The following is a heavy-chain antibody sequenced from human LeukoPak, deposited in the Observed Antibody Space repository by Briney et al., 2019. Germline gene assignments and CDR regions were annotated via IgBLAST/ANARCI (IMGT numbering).Heavy chain of an antibody. CDR1: GFTFNIRW. D-gene: IGHD6-6*01. Sequence: GGSLRLSCAASGFTFNIRWMHWVRQAPGKGRVWVSYINRDGSRTNSADSVRGRFTISRDNAKNTLYLQMNSLTVDDTAVYYCTTDGEYSSDYWGQGTLVTVSS. J-gene: IGHJ4*02. CDR2: INRDGSRT. V-gene: IGHV3-74*01. CDR3: TTDGEYSSDY.